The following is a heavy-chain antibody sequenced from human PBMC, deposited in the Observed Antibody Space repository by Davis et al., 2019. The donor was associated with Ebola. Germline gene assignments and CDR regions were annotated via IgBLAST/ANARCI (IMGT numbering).Heavy chain of an antibody. CDR2: IFYSGSS. D-gene: IGHD4-11*01. J-gene: IGHJ4*02. CDR3: ARGKTTVTTGFDY. Sequence: PSETLSLTCTVSGGSISSYYWSWIRQPPGKGLEWIGCIFYSGSSNYNPSLKSRVTISVDTSKNQFSLKLSSVTAADTAVYYCARGKTTVTTGFDYWGQGALVTVSS. V-gene: IGHV4-59*01. CDR1: GGSISSYY.